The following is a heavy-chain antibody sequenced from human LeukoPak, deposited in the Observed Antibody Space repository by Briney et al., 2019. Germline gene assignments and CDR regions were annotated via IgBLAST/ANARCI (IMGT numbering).Heavy chain of an antibody. Sequence: PSETLSLTCTVPGGSISSYYWSWIRQPPGKGLEWIGYIYYSGSTNYNPSLKSRVTISVDTSKNQFSLKLSSVTAADTAVYYCAREGYCGGDCYAENWFDPWGQGTLVTVSS. CDR1: GGSISSYY. CDR2: IYYSGST. CDR3: AREGYCGGDCYAENWFDP. V-gene: IGHV4-59*01. J-gene: IGHJ5*02. D-gene: IGHD2-21*02.